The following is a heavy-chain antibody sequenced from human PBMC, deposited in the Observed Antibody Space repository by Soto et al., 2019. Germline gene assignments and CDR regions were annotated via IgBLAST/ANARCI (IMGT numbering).Heavy chain of an antibody. CDR3: ASGYCNSGSCYPYYFDY. J-gene: IGHJ4*02. CDR2: IYSGGST. V-gene: IGHV3-66*01. CDR1: GFIVISNY. D-gene: IGHD2-15*01. Sequence: PGGSLILSCAASGFIVISNYMSWVRQAPGKGLEWVSVIYSGGSTYYADSVKGRFTISRDNSKNTLYLQMNSLRAEDTAVYYCASGYCNSGSCYPYYFDYWGQGILVPVSS.